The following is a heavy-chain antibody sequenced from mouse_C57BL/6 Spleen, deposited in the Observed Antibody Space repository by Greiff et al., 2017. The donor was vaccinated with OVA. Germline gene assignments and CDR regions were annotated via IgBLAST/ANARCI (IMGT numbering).Heavy chain of an antibody. Sequence: LVESGAELVKPGASVKISCKASGYAFSSYWMNWVKQRPGKGLEWIGQIYPGDGDTNYNGKFKGKATLTADKSSSTAYMQLSSLTSEDSAVYFCARGNDYWYFDVWGTGTTVTVSS. V-gene: IGHV1-80*01. J-gene: IGHJ1*03. CDR1: GYAFSSYW. CDR3: ARGNDYWYFDV. CDR2: IYPGDGDT. D-gene: IGHD2-3*01.